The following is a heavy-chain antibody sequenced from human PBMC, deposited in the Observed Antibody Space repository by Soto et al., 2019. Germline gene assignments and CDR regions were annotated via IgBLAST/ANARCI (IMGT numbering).Heavy chain of an antibody. CDR2: INSDGSST. V-gene: IGHV3-74*01. CDR3: ARPQIAAAGTYWFDP. Sequence: PGGSLRLSCAASGFTFSSYWMHWVRQAPGKGLVWVSRINSDGSSTSYADSVKGRFTISRDNAKNTLYLQMNSLRAEDTAVYYCARPQIAAAGTYWFDPWDQGTLVTVSS. J-gene: IGHJ5*02. D-gene: IGHD6-13*01. CDR1: GFTFSSYW.